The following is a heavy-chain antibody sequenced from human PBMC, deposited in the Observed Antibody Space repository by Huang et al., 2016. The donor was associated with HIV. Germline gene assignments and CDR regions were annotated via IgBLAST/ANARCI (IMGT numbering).Heavy chain of an antibody. D-gene: IGHD2-2*01. J-gene: IGHJ3*02. CDR3: ARDSPLLGVVIVVVPTAPNAFDI. CDR1: GYTFTSYG. CDR2: ISADNGVT. Sequence: QVQLVQSGVEVKKPGASVKVSCKASGYTFTSYGINWVRQAPGQGLEWLEWISADNGVTNYSQNVQGRVTMTTDTATSTAYMELRSLRSDDTAVYYCARDSPLLGVVIVVVPTAPNAFDIWGQGTMVTVSS. V-gene: IGHV1-18*01.